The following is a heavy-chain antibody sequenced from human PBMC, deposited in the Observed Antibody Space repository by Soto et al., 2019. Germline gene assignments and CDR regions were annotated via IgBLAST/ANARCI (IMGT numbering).Heavy chain of an antibody. Sequence: PSETLPLTWAVSGGSISSGGYSWSWIRQPPGKGLDWIGYIYHSGSTYYNPSLKSRVTISVDRSKNQFSLKLSSVTAADTAVYYCARVPGPWGQGTLVTVSS. CDR2: IYHSGST. CDR1: GGSISSGGYS. CDR3: ARVPGP. J-gene: IGHJ5*02. V-gene: IGHV4-30-2*01.